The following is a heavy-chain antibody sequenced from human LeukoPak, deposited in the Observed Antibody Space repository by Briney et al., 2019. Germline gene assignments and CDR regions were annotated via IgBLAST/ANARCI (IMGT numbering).Heavy chain of an antibody. V-gene: IGHV4-39*07. J-gene: IGHJ3*02. Sequence: TSETLSLTCTVSGGSISSSSYYWGWIRQPPGKGLEWIGSIYYSGSTYYNPSLKSRVTISVDTSKNQFSLKLSSVTAADTAVYYCVRDPRITMIVGDAFDIWGQGTMVTVSS. D-gene: IGHD3-22*01. CDR2: IYYSGST. CDR1: GGSISSSSYY. CDR3: VRDPRITMIVGDAFDI.